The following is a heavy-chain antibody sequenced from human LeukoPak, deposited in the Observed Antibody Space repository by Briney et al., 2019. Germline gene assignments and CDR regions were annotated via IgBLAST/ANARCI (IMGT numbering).Heavy chain of an antibody. J-gene: IGHJ4*02. D-gene: IGHD1-1*01. CDR2: IRSKANSYAT. CDR3: TSGLSVRRSNNTPVDY. V-gene: IGHV3-73*01. Sequence: PGGSLRLSCTASGFTLSGSAMHWVRQASGKGLEWGGRIRSKANSYATVYAASVKGRFTISRDDSKNTAYLQMNSLKTEDTAVYYCTSGLSVRRSNNTPVDYWGQGTLVTVSS. CDR1: GFTLSGSA.